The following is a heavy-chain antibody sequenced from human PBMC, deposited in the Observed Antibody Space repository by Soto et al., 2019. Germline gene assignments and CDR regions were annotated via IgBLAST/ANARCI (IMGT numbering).Heavy chain of an antibody. CDR2: IYTSGST. V-gene: IGHV4-4*07. Sequence: PSETLSLTCTVSGGSISSYYWSWIRQPAGKGLEWIGRIYTSGSTNYNPSLKSRVTMSVDTSKNQFSLKLSSVTAADTAVYYCARSGDIVVVPAAAEDYYGMDVWGQGTTVTASS. D-gene: IGHD2-2*01. CDR3: ARSGDIVVVPAAAEDYYGMDV. CDR1: GGSISSYY. J-gene: IGHJ6*02.